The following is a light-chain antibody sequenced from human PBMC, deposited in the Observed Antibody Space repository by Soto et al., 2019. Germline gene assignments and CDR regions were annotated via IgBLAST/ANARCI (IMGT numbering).Light chain of an antibody. J-gene: IGKJ1*01. CDR3: QQYGSSPGT. CDR1: QSVSSSY. V-gene: IGKV3-20*01. CDR2: GAS. Sequence: EIVLTQSPGTLSLSPGERATLSCRASQSVSSSYLAWYQQKPGQAPRLLIYGASSRSTGIPARFSGRGSGTDFTLTISRLEPEDFAVYYCQQYGSSPGTFGQGTKVEIK.